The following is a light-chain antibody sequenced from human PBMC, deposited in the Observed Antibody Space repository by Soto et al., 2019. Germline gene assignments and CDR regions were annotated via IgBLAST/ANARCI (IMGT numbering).Light chain of an antibody. Sequence: QSVMTQPPSVSAAPGQKVTISCSGSSSNIGGNSVSWYQQLPGTAPKLLIYDDNKRPSGIPDRFSGSKSGTSASLAISGLQSEYEADYYCAVWDDSLNGVVFGGGTKLTVL. J-gene: IGLJ2*01. CDR2: DDN. CDR1: SSNIGGNS. CDR3: AVWDDSLNGVV. V-gene: IGLV1-51*01.